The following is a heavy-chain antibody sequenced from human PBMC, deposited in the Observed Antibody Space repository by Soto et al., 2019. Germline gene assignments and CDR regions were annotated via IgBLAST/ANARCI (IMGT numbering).Heavy chain of an antibody. CDR3: TRHPPPGLWFGDIYGMDV. CDR1: GFTFSGSA. D-gene: IGHD3-10*01. V-gene: IGHV3-73*01. Sequence: GGSLRLSCAASGFTFSGSAMHWVRQASGKGLEWVGRIRSKANSYATAYAASVKGRFTISRDDSKNTAYLQMNSLKTEDTAVYYCTRHPPPGLWFGDIYGMDVWGQGTTVTVSS. CDR2: IRSKANSYAT. J-gene: IGHJ6*02.